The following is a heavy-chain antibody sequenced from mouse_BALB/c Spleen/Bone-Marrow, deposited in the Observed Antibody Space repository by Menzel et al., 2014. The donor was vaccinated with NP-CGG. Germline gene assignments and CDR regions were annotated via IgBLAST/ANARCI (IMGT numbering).Heavy chain of an antibody. D-gene: IGHD4-1*01. CDR1: GFNIKDTY. CDR3: ARWEYYAMDY. Sequence: SGAELVKPGASVKLSCTASGFNIKDTYMRWVKQRPEQGLEWIGRIDPANGNTKYDPKFQGKATITADTSSNTAYLQLSSLTSEDTAVYYCARWEYYAMDYWGQGTSVTVSS. J-gene: IGHJ4*01. V-gene: IGHV14-3*02. CDR2: IDPANGNT.